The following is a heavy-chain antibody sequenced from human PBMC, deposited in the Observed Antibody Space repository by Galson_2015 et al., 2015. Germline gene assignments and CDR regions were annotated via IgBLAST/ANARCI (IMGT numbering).Heavy chain of an antibody. J-gene: IGHJ2*01. CDR3: ARDSGYCTGGSCYWYFAL. Sequence: SLRLSCAASGFTFGSYSMNWVRQAPGMGLEWISYISHTGDTMYYADSVKGRFTISRDNAKDSLFLQMNSLRDEDTAMYYCARDSGYCTGGSCYWYFALWGRGTLVTVSS. D-gene: IGHD2-15*01. CDR1: GFTFGSYS. CDR2: ISHTGDTM. V-gene: IGHV3-48*02.